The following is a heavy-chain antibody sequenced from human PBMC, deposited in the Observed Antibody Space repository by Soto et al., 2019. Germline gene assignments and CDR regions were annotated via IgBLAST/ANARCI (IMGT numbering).Heavy chain of an antibody. J-gene: IGHJ4*02. CDR3: ARRYGGNFDY. D-gene: IGHD3-16*01. V-gene: IGHV4-39*07. Sequence: ETLFLTCTVSVGSISGGSYFWGWIRQPPGKGLEWIGSIFYSGSTNYNPSLKSRVTISVDTSKNQFSLKLSSVTAADTAVYYCARRYGGNFDYWGQGTLVTVSS. CDR1: VGSISGGSYF. CDR2: IFYSGST.